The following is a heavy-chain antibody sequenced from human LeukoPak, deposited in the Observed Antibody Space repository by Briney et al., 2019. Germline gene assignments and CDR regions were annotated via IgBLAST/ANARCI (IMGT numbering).Heavy chain of an antibody. D-gene: IGHD6-19*01. CDR3: ARGRYSSAWWLDY. CDR2: IWYDGSNE. J-gene: IGHJ4*02. Sequence: GGSLRLSCAASGFSFSDYGIHWVRQAPGRGLEWVALIWYDGSNENYADSVQGRFPISRDNSKSMVPLQMNSLRAEDTAVYYCARGRYSSAWWLDYWGQGTLVTVSS. V-gene: IGHV3-33*01. CDR1: GFSFSDYG.